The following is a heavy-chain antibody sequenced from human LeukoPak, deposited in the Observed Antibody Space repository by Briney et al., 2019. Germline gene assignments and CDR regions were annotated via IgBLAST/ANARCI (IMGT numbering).Heavy chain of an antibody. CDR2: VSYDGRNI. D-gene: IGHD2-2*01. CDR3: AKGPLRGPAAAIDY. Sequence: GGSLRLSCAASGFTFNNYGMHWVRQAPGKGLEWVAVVSYDGRNIHYPDSVKGRFTISRDISTDTLWLQMDSLRTEDTAVYYCAKGPLRGPAAAIDYWGQGTLVTVSS. V-gene: IGHV3-30*18. CDR1: GFTFNNYG. J-gene: IGHJ4*02.